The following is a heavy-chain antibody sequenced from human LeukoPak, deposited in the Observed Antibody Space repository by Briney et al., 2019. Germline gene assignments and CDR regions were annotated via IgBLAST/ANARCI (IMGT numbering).Heavy chain of an antibody. CDR3: ARGRVSGWSIKTGWYFDL. V-gene: IGHV4-59*11. D-gene: IGHD6-19*01. CDR1: GASISTHH. CDR2: IYYSGRT. J-gene: IGHJ2*01. Sequence: SETLSLTCAVSGASISTHHWSWIRKPPGKGLEWIGYIYYSGRTNHNPSLKSRVTISVDTSKNQFSLKLSSVTAADTAVYYCARGRVSGWSIKTGWYFDLWGRGTLVTVSS.